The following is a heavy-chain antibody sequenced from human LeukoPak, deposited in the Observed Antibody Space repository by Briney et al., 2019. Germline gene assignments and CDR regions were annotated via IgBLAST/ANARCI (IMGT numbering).Heavy chain of an antibody. CDR3: ARLVAGSFDY. CDR2: IYYSGST. V-gene: IGHV4-61*08. CDR1: GGSISSGGYS. D-gene: IGHD6-19*01. J-gene: IGHJ4*02. Sequence: PSETLSLTCAVSGGSISSGGYSWSWIRQPPGKGLEWIGYIYYSGSTNYNPSLKSRVTISVDTSKNQLSLKLSSVTAADTAVYYCARLVAGSFDYWGQGTLVTVSS.